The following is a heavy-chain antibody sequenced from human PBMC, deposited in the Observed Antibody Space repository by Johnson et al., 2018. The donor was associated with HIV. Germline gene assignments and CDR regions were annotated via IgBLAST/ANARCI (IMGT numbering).Heavy chain of an antibody. V-gene: IGHV3-33*06. CDR1: GFTFSTYG. CDR2: MWYDGSNK. D-gene: IGHD6-13*01. Sequence: QVQLVESGGGVVQPGRSLRLSCAASGFTFSTYGMHWVRQAPGKGLEWVAVMWYDGSNKYYADSVKGRFTISRDNSKNTLYLQMNSLRAEDTAGYYCAKDQWSSRWTNDALDFWSQGKMVTVSS. J-gene: IGHJ3*01. CDR3: AKDQWSSRWTNDALDF.